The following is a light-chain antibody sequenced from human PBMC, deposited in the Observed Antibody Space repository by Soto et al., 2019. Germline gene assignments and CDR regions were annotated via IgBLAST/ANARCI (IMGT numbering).Light chain of an antibody. CDR2: GAS. Sequence: VFTQSPCTLSLSPGERAILSCRSSQSVADNLAWFQQKPGQGPRLLIYGASTRATGIPARFSGSGSETDFTLTVSSLRSEDSAVYYCQQYNYWPITFGQGTRLEI. V-gene: IGKV3-15*01. CDR3: QQYNYWPIT. J-gene: IGKJ5*01. CDR1: QSVADN.